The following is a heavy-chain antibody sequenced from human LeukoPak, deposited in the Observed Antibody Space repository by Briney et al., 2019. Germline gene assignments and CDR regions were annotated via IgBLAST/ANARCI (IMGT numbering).Heavy chain of an antibody. CDR2: INTGGSIR. CDR1: GFTFSSYW. J-gene: IGHJ4*02. Sequence: GGSLRLSCEVSGFTFSSYWMHWVRQVPGKGPVWVSRINTGGSIRDYADFVKGRFTISRDDAKNTLYLQMNGLRTEDTAVYYCARLRTYDDRDYWGQGTLVTVSS. V-gene: IGHV3-74*01. D-gene: IGHD3-3*01. CDR3: ARLRTYDDRDY.